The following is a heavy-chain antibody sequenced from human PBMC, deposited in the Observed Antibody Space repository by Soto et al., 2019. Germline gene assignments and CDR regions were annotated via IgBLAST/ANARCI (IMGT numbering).Heavy chain of an antibody. CDR3: ARVWSAYPNFDS. CDR1: GGSISSSNW. J-gene: IGHJ4*02. CDR2: IYHSGST. D-gene: IGHD1-1*01. Sequence: SQTLSLTCAVSGGSISSSNWWSWVRQPPGKGLEWIGEIYHSGSTNYNPSLKSRVTISVDKSKNQFSLKLSSVTAADTAVYYCARVWSAYPNFDSWGQGPLVTVPS. V-gene: IGHV4-4*02.